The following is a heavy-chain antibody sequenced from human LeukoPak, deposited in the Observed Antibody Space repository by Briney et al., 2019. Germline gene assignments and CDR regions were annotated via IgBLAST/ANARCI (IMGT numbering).Heavy chain of an antibody. Sequence: SETLSLTCTVSGYSISGGYYWGWIRQPPGKGLEWIGSIYHSGSTYYNPSLKSRVTISVDTSKNQFSLKLSSVTAAHTAVYYCAREGLRLIDYWGQGTLVTVSS. CDR2: IYHSGST. V-gene: IGHV4-38-2*02. CDR1: GYSISGGYY. D-gene: IGHD5-12*01. CDR3: AREGLRLIDY. J-gene: IGHJ4*02.